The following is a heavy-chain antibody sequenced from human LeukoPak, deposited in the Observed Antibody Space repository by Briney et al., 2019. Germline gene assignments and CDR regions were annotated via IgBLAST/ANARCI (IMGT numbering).Heavy chain of an antibody. V-gene: IGHV3-15*01. CDR3: TTYSSGSCPF. J-gene: IGHJ4*02. Sequence: GGSLRLSCAASGITFSNAWMTWVRQAPGKGLEWVGRIYRSSNGETTDYGAPVKGRFTVSRDDSKNTLYLQMNSLKTEDTAVYYCTTYSSGSCPFWGQGTLVTVSS. CDR2: IYRSSNGETT. CDR1: GITFSNAW. D-gene: IGHD6-19*01.